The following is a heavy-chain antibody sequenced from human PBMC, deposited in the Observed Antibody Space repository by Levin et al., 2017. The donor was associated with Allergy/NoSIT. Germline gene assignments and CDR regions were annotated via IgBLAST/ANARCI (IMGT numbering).Heavy chain of an antibody. J-gene: IGHJ4*02. Sequence: PGESLKISCAAPGFTFSSHAMHWVRQAPGKGLEWVAVISYDGSLEFYADSVKGRFTISRDNSKNTRFLQMNSLSAEDTAVYNGARVIGVGAGVGTIDYWGQGTLVTVSS. CDR1: GFTFSSHA. V-gene: IGHV3-30*04. D-gene: IGHD2-21*01. CDR3: ARVIGVGAGVGTIDY. CDR2: ISYDGSLE.